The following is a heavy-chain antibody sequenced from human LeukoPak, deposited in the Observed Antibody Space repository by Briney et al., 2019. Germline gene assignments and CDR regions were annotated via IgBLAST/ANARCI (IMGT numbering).Heavy chain of an antibody. J-gene: IGHJ4*02. CDR3: ARVGSNNLDQ. D-gene: IGHD1-26*01. V-gene: IGHV4-59*01. CDR1: GFTFSSYA. Sequence: PGGSLRLSCAASGFTFSSYAMTWVRQAPGKGLEWVGHLYYSGSTNYNPSLKSRVSMSLDTSNNQLSLKVSSATAADTAVYYCARVGSNNLDQWGQGTLVTVSS. CDR2: LYYSGST.